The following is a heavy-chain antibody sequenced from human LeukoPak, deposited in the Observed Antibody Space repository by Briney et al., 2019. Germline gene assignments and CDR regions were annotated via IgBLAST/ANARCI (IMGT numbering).Heavy chain of an antibody. Sequence: SVKVSCKASGGIFTSYTISWVRQAPRQGLEWMGRVVPLLGIANYAQKFQGRVAIVAEKSTRTVYMQLSGLTSEDTAIYYCVRDDADSAYAAGDYWGQGTLVTVSS. CDR3: VRDDADSAYAAGDY. D-gene: IGHD5-12*01. CDR2: VVPLLGIA. CDR1: GGIFTSYT. V-gene: IGHV1-69*04. J-gene: IGHJ4*02.